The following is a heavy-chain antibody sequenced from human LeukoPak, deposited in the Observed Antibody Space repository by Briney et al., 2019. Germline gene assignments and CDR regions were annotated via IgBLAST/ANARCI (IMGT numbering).Heavy chain of an antibody. D-gene: IGHD4-17*01. Sequence: GRSLRLSCAASGFTFSSYWMHWVRQAPGKGLVWVSRINSDGSSTSYADSVKGRFTISRDNAKNTLYLQMNSLRAEDTAVYYCAKEGPTVPLDYWGQGTLVTVSS. CDR1: GFTFSSYW. J-gene: IGHJ4*02. V-gene: IGHV3-74*01. CDR2: INSDGSST. CDR3: AKEGPTVPLDY.